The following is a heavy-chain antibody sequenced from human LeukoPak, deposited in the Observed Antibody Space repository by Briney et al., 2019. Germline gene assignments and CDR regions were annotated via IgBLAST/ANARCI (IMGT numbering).Heavy chain of an antibody. CDR2: ISAYNGNT. J-gene: IGHJ4*02. Sequence: ASVKVSCKASGYTFTSYGISWVRQAPGQGLEWMGCISAYNGNTNYAQKLQGRATITTDTSTSTAYMELRSLRSGDTAVYYCASSIAAAGGFDYWGQGTLVTVSS. V-gene: IGHV1-18*01. D-gene: IGHD6-13*01. CDR1: GYTFTSYG. CDR3: ASSIAAAGGFDY.